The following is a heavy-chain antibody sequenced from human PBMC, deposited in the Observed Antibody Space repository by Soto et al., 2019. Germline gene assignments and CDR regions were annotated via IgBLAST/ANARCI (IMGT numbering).Heavy chain of an antibody. CDR2: ISGSGGST. V-gene: IGHV3-23*01. D-gene: IGHD6-13*01. CDR3: SRQPTTSYYFDY. CDR1: GFTFSSYA. J-gene: IGHJ4*02. Sequence: VQLLESGGGLVQPGGSLRLSCAASGFTFSSYAMSWVRQAPGKGLEWVSAISGSGGSTYYADSVKGRFTISRDNSKNTLYLQMNSLRAEETSVYYCSRQPTTSYYFDYWGQGALVGVSS.